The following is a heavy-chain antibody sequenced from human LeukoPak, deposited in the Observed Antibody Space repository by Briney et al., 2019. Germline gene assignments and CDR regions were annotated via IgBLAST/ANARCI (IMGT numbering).Heavy chain of an antibody. CDR1: GGSISSSSYY. D-gene: IGHD6-19*01. Sequence: SETLSLTCTVSGGSISSSSYYWGWIRQPPGKGLEWIGSIYYSGSTYYNPSLKSRVTISVDTSKNQFSLKLRSVTAADTAVYYCARRTGYSSGWYYFDYWGQGTLVTVSS. CDR3: ARRTGYSSGWYYFDY. V-gene: IGHV4-39*01. CDR2: IYYSGST. J-gene: IGHJ4*02.